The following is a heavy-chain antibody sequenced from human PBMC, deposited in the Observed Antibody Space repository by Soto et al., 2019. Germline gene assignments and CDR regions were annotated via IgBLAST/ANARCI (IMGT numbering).Heavy chain of an antibody. D-gene: IGHD2-15*01. V-gene: IGHV3-48*01. CDR2: ISSSSGTI. Sequence: PGGSLRLSCAASGFTFSSYSMNWVRQAPGKGLEWVSYISSSSGTIYYADSVKGRFTISRDNAKNSLYLQMNSLRAEDTAVYYCARAGYCSGGRCYAEYFQHWGQGT. J-gene: IGHJ1*01. CDR3: ARAGYCSGGRCYAEYFQH. CDR1: GFTFSSYS.